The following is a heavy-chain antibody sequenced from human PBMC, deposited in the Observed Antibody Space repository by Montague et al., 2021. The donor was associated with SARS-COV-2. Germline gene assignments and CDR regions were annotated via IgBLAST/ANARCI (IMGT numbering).Heavy chain of an antibody. CDR3: ASTEVVVGPITVAFDY. J-gene: IGHJ4*02. CDR2: LYYSGTT. V-gene: IGHV4-39*07. CDR1: GGSLISSSYY. Sequence: SETLSLTCTVSGGSLISSSYYWGWIRQPPGKALEWIGTLYYSGTTYYNPSLKSRVTMSVDTSKNQFSLRLSSVTAADTAVYYCASTEVVVGPITVAFDYWGQGTLVTVSS. D-gene: IGHD2-15*01.